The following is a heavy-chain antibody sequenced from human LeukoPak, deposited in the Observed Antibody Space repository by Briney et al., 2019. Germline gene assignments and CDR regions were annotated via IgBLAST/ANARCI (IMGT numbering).Heavy chain of an antibody. J-gene: IGHJ4*02. D-gene: IGHD2-15*01. CDR1: GFTFSSHE. CDR3: ARDPLARYCSGGSCLDY. V-gene: IGHV3-48*03. CDR2: IGSGGTTI. Sequence: GGSLRLSCAGSGFTFSSHEMNWVRQAPGKGLEWVSYIGSGGTTISYADSVKGRFTISRDNAMNSLYLQMNSLRAEDTAVYYCARDPLARYCSGGSCLDYWGQGTLVTVSS.